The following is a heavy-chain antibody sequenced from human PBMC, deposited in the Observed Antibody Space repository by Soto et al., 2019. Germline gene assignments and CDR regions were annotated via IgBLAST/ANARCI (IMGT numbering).Heavy chain of an antibody. D-gene: IGHD3-3*01. CDR2: INHSGRT. Sequence: SETLSLTCAVYGGSFSGYCWSWIRQPPGKGLEWIGEINHSGRTNYNPSLKTRVTMSVDTSKRQFSLKLSSVAAADRAVYYWARGRKYSDFWSGYSHPRYDFNYWGEGTRVTVS. V-gene: IGHV4-34*01. CDR1: GGSFSGYC. CDR3: ARGRKYSDFWSGYSHPRYDFNY. J-gene: IGHJ4*02.